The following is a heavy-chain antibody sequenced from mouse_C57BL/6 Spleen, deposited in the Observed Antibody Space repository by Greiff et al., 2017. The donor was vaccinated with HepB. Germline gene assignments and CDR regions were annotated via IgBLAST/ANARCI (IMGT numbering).Heavy chain of an antibody. CDR2: IWSGGST. Sequence: QVQLQQSGPGLVQPSQSLSITCTVSGFSLTSYGVHWVRQSPGKGLEWLGVIWSGGSTDYNAAFISRLSISKDNSKSQVFFKMNSLQADDTAIYYCARPFYSNYVLRYAMDYWGQGTSVTVSS. D-gene: IGHD2-5*01. V-gene: IGHV2-2*01. J-gene: IGHJ4*01. CDR1: GFSLTSYG. CDR3: ARPFYSNYVLRYAMDY.